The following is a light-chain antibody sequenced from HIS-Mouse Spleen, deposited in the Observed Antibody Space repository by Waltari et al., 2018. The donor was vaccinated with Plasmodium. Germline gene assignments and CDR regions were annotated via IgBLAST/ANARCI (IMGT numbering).Light chain of an antibody. CDR3: QQSYSTWT. Sequence: DIQMTQSPSSLSASVGDRVTITCRARQSISRYLNWYQQKPGKAPKLLIYAASSLQSGVPSRFSGSGSGTDFTLTISSLQPEYFATYYCQQSYSTWTFGQGTKVEIK. CDR2: AAS. CDR1: QSISRY. J-gene: IGKJ1*01. V-gene: IGKV1-39*01.